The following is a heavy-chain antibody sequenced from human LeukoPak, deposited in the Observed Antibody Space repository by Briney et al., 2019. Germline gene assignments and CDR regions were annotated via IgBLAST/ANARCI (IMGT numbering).Heavy chain of an antibody. Sequence: PSETLSLTCTVPGGSISSYYWSWIRQPPGKGLEWIGYIYYSGSTNYNPSLKSRVTISVDTSKNQFSLKLSSVTAADTAVYYCARRPLRQYTRGRAFDIWGQGTMVTVSS. CDR2: IYYSGST. CDR3: ARRPLRQYTRGRAFDI. CDR1: GGSISSYY. D-gene: IGHD3-10*01. V-gene: IGHV4-59*12. J-gene: IGHJ3*02.